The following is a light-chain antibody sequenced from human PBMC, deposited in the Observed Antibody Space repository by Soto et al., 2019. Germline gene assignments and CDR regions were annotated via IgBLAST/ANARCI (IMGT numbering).Light chain of an antibody. CDR2: GAS. CDR3: QQYNNWPPWT. CDR1: QSVSSN. Sequence: EIVMTQSPATLSVSPGARATLSCRASQSVSSNLALYQQKPGQAPRLLIYGASTRATGIPARFSGSGSGTEFTLTISSLQSEDFAVYYCQQYNNWPPWTFGQGTKVEIK. J-gene: IGKJ1*01. V-gene: IGKV3-15*01.